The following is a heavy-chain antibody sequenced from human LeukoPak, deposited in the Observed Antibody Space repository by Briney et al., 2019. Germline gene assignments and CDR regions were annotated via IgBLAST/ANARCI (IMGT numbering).Heavy chain of an antibody. CDR3: ARNFGGGDSSGPYY. Sequence: GGSLRLSCAASGLTFNDYGMSSVRQAPGRGLGLVSDINWNGGRTSYADSMKGRFHISRDNAKNSLYLQVNSLRGEDTALYYCARNFGGGDSSGPYYWGEGTLVTVSS. CDR1: GLTFNDYG. D-gene: IGHD3-22*01. J-gene: IGHJ4*02. CDR2: INWNGGRT. V-gene: IGHV3-20*04.